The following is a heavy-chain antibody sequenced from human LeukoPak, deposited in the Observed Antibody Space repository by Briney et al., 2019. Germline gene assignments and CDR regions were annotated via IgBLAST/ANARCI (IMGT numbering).Heavy chain of an antibody. CDR2: IRGSDGST. CDR1: GFTFSSYA. V-gene: IGHV3-23*01. D-gene: IGHD3-10*01. J-gene: IGHJ4*02. CDR3: AKYAANYYGSGSYYRSLDY. Sequence: GGSLRLSCAASGFTFSSYAMSWVRQAPGMGLEWVSAIRGSDGSTYYAESVKGRFTISRDNSKNTLYLQMNSLRAEDTAVYYCAKYAANYYGSGSYYRSLDYWGQGTLVTVSS.